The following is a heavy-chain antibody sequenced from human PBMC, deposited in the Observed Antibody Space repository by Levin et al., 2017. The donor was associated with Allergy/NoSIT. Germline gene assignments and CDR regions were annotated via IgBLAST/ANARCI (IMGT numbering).Heavy chain of an antibody. CDR3: VRSDEGGMDV. Sequence: PGGSLRLSCAASGFTFNSYDMHWVRHATGKGLEWVSAIGTAGDTYYPGSVKGRFTISRENAKNSLYLQMNSLRAGETAVYYCVRSDEGGMDVWGQGTTVTVSS. CDR1: GFTFNSYD. CDR2: IGTAGDT. V-gene: IGHV3-13*01. J-gene: IGHJ6*02.